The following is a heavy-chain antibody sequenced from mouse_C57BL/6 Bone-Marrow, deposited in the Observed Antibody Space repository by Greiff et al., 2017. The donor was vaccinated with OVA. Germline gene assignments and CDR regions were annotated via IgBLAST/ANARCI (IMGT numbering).Heavy chain of an antibody. Sequence: EVQLKESGGGLEKPGGSLKLSCAASGFTFSSYAMSWVRQTPEKRLEWVATISDGGSYTYYPDNVKGRFTISRDNAKNNLYLQMSHLKSEDTAMYYCARSPITTVDYWGQGTTLTVSS. CDR1: GFTFSSYA. J-gene: IGHJ2*01. CDR2: ISDGGSYT. V-gene: IGHV5-4*01. D-gene: IGHD1-1*01. CDR3: ARSPITTVDY.